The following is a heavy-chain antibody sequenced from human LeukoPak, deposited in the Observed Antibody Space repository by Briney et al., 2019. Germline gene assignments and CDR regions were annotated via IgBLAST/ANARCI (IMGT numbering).Heavy chain of an antibody. J-gene: IGHJ4*02. D-gene: IGHD3-10*01. Sequence: VGSLRLSCAASGFTVSTNYMSWVRQAPGKGLEWVSVIYSGGSTYYADSVKGRFTISRDNSKNTLYLQMNSLRAEDTAVYYCARGRGTYDFDYWGQGTLVTVSS. V-gene: IGHV3-53*01. CDR2: IYSGGST. CDR1: GFTVSTNY. CDR3: ARGRGTYDFDY.